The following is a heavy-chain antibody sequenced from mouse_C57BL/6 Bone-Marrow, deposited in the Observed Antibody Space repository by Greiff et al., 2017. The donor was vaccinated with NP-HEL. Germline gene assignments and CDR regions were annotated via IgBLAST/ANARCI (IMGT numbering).Heavy chain of an antibody. D-gene: IGHD2-3*01. Sequence: HLLPSVAELVQPGASVKLSCKASGYTFTDYSIPWVKQRSGQGLEWIGWFYPGSGCIKYNEKFQDKATLTADKSSSTGYMELSRLTSEDSAVYFCARRDYDGPTDYVDVWGTGTTVTVSS. J-gene: IGHJ1*03. V-gene: IGHV1-62-2*01. CDR1: GYTFTDYS. CDR2: FYPGSGCI. CDR3: ARRDYDGPTDYVDV.